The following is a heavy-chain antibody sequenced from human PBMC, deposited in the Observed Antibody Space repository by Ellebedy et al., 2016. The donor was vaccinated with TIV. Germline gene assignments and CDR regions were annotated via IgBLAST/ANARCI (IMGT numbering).Heavy chain of an antibody. CDR3: ARLRQSRDRSHWYFDL. CDR1: GGSFSGYY. CDR2: INHSGST. D-gene: IGHD1-14*01. V-gene: IGHV4-34*01. J-gene: IGHJ2*01. Sequence: SETLSLTXAVYGGSFSGYYWSWIRQPPGKGLEWIGEINHSGSTNYNPSLKSRVTISVDTSKNQFSLKLSSVTAADTAVYFCARLRQSRDRSHWYFDLWGRGTLVTVSS.